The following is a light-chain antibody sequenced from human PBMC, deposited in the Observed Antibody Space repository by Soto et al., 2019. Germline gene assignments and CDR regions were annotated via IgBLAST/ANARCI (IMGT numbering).Light chain of an antibody. J-gene: IGKJ1*01. Sequence: EIVLTQSPGTLSLSPGERATLSCRASQSVSSSYLAWYQQKPGRAPRLLIYGASSRATGTPDRFSGSGSGTDFTLTISRLEPEDFAVYYCQQYGSSPQTFGQGTKVDIK. V-gene: IGKV3-20*01. CDR3: QQYGSSPQT. CDR1: QSVSSSY. CDR2: GAS.